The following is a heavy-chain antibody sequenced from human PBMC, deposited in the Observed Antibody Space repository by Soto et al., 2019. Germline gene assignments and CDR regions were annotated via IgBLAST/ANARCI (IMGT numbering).Heavy chain of an antibody. V-gene: IGHV1-69*02. CDR1: GDTFAFYS. D-gene: IGHD3-10*01. J-gene: IGHJ4*02. CDR3: ATSYGSGYRAFDY. Sequence: QVQLVQSGAEVKRPGSSVKVSCKASGDTFAFYSINWVRQAPGLGLEWMGRINPILSMSNYAQRFQGRVTMTADKSTSTAHMVLNSLRSEDTGMYYCATSYGSGYRAFDYWGQGALVTVSS. CDR2: INPILSMS.